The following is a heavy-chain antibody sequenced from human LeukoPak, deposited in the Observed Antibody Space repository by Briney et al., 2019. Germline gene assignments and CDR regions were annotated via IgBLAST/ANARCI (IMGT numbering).Heavy chain of an antibody. V-gene: IGHV4-34*01. CDR3: ARGTVTTIDY. CDR1: GGSFSGYY. D-gene: IGHD4-17*01. J-gene: IGHJ4*02. CDR2: INHSGST. Sequence: SETLSLTCAVYGGSFSGYYWSWIRQPPGKGLEWIGEINHSGSTNYNPSLKSRVTISVDTSKNQFSLKLSSVTAADMAVYYCARGTVTTIDYWGQGTLVTVSS.